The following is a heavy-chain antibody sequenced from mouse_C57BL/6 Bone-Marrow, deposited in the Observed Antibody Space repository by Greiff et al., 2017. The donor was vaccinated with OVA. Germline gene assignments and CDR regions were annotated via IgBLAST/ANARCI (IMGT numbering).Heavy chain of an antibody. CDR2: ISYDGSN. Sequence: EVKLVESGPGLVKPSQSLSLSCSATGYSITSGYYWYWIRQSPGNKLEWMGYISYDGSNNYNPSLKNRISITRDTSKNQFFLKLNSETTEDTATCYCARGEAFAYWGQGTLVTVSA. CDR1: GYSITSGYY. J-gene: IGHJ3*01. CDR3: ARGEAFAY. V-gene: IGHV3-6*01.